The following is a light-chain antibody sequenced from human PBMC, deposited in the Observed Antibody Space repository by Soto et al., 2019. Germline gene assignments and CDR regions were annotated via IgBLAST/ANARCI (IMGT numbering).Light chain of an antibody. Sequence: QAVVTHPASVSGSPGQSITISCTGTRSDVGSYNLVSWYQQHPGKAPTLMIFEVSKRPSGVSNRFSGSKSGTTASLTISGLQAEDEADYYCCSYAGSNYVFGTGTQLTVL. CDR3: CSYAGSNYV. J-gene: IGLJ1*01. CDR2: EVS. CDR1: RSDVGSYNL. V-gene: IGLV2-23*02.